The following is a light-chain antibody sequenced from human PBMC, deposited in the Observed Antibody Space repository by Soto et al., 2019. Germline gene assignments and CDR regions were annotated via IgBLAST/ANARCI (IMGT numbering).Light chain of an antibody. CDR1: QTVTNNY. V-gene: IGKV3-20*01. CDR2: GAS. Sequence: EGVLTQSPGTLSLSPGDRATLSCRASQTVTNNYLAWYQQRPGLAPRLLIYGASSRATGIPDRFSGSGSGTVFPLTISRLEPEDFAVYYCQQYGRSRTFGQGTKVEIK. J-gene: IGKJ1*01. CDR3: QQYGRSRT.